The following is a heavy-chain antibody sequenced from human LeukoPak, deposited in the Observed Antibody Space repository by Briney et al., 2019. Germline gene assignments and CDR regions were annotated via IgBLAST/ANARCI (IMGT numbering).Heavy chain of an antibody. Sequence: GGSLRLSCAASGFTFSSYGMHWVCQAPGKGLEWVAVIWYDGSNKYYADSVKGRFTISRDNSKNTLYLQMNSLRAEDTAVYYCARGVGPGYSGYDPPFDYWGQGPLVTVSS. CDR3: ARGVGPGYSGYDPPFDY. J-gene: IGHJ4*02. CDR2: IWYDGSNK. D-gene: IGHD5-12*01. CDR1: GFTFSSYG. V-gene: IGHV3-33*01.